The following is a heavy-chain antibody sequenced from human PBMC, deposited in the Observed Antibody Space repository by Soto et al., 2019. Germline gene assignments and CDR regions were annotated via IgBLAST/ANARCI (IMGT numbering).Heavy chain of an antibody. J-gene: IGHJ4*02. Sequence: PGGSLRLSCAASGFTFSSYWMHWVRQAPGKGLVWVSRINSDGSSTSYADSVKGRFTISRDNAKNTLYLQMNSLRAEDTAVYYCARDKAITMVRGVNDYWGQGTLVTVSS. CDR2: INSDGSST. V-gene: IGHV3-74*01. CDR1: GFTFSSYW. D-gene: IGHD3-10*01. CDR3: ARDKAITMVRGVNDY.